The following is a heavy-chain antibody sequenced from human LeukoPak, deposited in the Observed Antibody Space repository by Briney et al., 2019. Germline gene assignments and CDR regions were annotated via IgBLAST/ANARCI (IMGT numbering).Heavy chain of an antibody. CDR1: GGSISSSSYY. J-gene: IGHJ4*02. CDR3: ARSYIWNDPYFDY. Sequence: SETLSLTCTVSGGSISSSSYYWGWIRQPPGKGLEWIGSIYYSGSTYYNPSLKSRVTISVDTSKNQFSLKLSSVTAADTAVYYCARSYIWNDPYFDYWGQGTLVTVSS. D-gene: IGHD1-20*01. V-gene: IGHV4-39*01. CDR2: IYYSGST.